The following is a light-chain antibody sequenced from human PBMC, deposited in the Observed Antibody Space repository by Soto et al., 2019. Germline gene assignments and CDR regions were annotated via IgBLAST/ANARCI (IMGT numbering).Light chain of an antibody. CDR1: QSVRSY. CDR2: DTS. J-gene: IGKJ5*01. CDR3: QQRSNRPLT. V-gene: IGKV3-11*01. Sequence: EIVLTQSPATLSLSPGERATLSCRASQSVRSYLAWYQQKPGQAPRLLFYDTSIRARGIPARFSGSGSGTDFTLTISSLDPEDFAVYYCQQRSNRPLTFGQGTRQEI.